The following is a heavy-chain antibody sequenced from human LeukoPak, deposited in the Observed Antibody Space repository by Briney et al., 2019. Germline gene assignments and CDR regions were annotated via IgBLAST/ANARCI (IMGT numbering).Heavy chain of an antibody. CDR2: IRSRAYGGTT. CDR1: GLSFGEYA. V-gene: IGHV3-49*04. D-gene: IGHD1-26*01. J-gene: IGHJ4*02. CDR3: IGDDSGPFDH. Sequence: TGGSLRLSCRASGLSFGEYAVNWVRQAPGKGLQWVGFIRSRAYGGTTEYAASVKGRFTISRDDFNSIAYLHMNSLTTEDTAVYYCIGDDSGPFDHWGQGTLVSVSS.